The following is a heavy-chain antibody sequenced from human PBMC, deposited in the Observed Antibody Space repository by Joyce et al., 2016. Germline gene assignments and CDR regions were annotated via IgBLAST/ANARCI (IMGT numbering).Heavy chain of an antibody. J-gene: IGHJ4*02. CDR3: ARGGYYGPYYFDY. D-gene: IGHD3-3*01. Sequence: QVQLVQSGAEVKKPGASVKVSCKASRYTFTDNYMHWLRQAPGQGLEWMGWIYPLNGGTNFAQKFQGRVTMTRETSISTAYMELSRLKSDDTAVYYCARGGYYGPYYFDYWGQGTLVTVSS. CDR1: RYTFTDNY. CDR2: IYPLNGGT. V-gene: IGHV1-2*02.